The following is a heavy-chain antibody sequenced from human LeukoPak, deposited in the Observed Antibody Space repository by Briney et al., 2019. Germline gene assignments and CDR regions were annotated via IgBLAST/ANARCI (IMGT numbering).Heavy chain of an antibody. CDR3: ASGDMEAVAGEEEKGIDY. D-gene: IGHD6-19*01. CDR1: GYTFTSCG. V-gene: IGHV1-18*01. Sequence: ASVKVSCKASGYTFTSCGISWVRQAPGQGLEWMGWISAYNGNTNYAQKLQGRVTMTTDTSTSTAYMELRSLRSDDTAVYYCASGDMEAVAGEEEKGIDYWGQGTLVTVSS. CDR2: ISAYNGNT. J-gene: IGHJ4*02.